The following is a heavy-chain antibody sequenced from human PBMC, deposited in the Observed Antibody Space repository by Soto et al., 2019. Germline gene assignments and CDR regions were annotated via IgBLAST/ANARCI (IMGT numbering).Heavy chain of an antibody. Sequence: QVQLVQSGAEVKKPGSSVKASCKASGGTFSSYAISWVRQAPGQGLEWMGGIIPIFGTANYAQKFQGRVTITADESTSTAYMELSSLRSEDTAVYYCARDQDIVVVPAAKHYYYYGMDVWGQGTTVTVSS. CDR1: GGTFSSYA. J-gene: IGHJ6*02. CDR3: ARDQDIVVVPAAKHYYYYGMDV. CDR2: IIPIFGTA. V-gene: IGHV1-69*01. D-gene: IGHD2-2*01.